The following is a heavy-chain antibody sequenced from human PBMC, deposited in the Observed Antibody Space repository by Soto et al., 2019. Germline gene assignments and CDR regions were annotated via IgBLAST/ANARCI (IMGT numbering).Heavy chain of an antibody. J-gene: IGHJ6*02. V-gene: IGHV3-30*18. D-gene: IGHD2-2*02. CDR2: ISYDGSNK. Sequence: QVQLVESGGGVVQPGRSLRLSCAASGFTFSSYGMHWVRQAPGEGLEWVAVISYDGSNKYYADSVKGRFTISRDNSKNTLYLQMNSLRAEDTAVYYCAKDLVVPAAKPYYYGMDVWGQGTTVTVSS. CDR3: AKDLVVPAAKPYYYGMDV. CDR1: GFTFSSYG.